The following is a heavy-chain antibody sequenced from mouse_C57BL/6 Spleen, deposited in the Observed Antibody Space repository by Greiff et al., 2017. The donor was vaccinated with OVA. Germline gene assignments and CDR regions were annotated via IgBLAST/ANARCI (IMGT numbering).Heavy chain of an antibody. Sequence: EVQRVESGGGLVQPKGSLKLSCAASGFSFNTYAMNWVRQAPGKGLEWVARIRSKSNNYATYYADSVKDRFTISRDDSESMLYLQMNNLKTEDTAMYYCVRDGYYPAMDYWGQGTSVTVSS. CDR2: IRSKSNNYAT. V-gene: IGHV10-1*01. CDR3: VRDGYYPAMDY. D-gene: IGHD2-3*01. CDR1: GFSFNTYA. J-gene: IGHJ4*01.